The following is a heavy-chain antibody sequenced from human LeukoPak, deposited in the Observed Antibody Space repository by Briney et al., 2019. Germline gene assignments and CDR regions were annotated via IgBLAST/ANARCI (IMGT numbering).Heavy chain of an antibody. V-gene: IGHV3-23*01. CDR2: ISGSGGST. CDR1: GFTFSSYA. CDR3: AKTQRIPMVRGVVYFDF. Sequence: GGSLRLSCAASGFTFSSYAMSWVRQAPGKGLEWVSAISGSGGSTYYADSVKGRFTISRDNSKNTLYLQMNSLRAEDTAVYYCAKTQRIPMVRGVVYFDFWGQGTLVTVSS. J-gene: IGHJ4*02. D-gene: IGHD3-10*01.